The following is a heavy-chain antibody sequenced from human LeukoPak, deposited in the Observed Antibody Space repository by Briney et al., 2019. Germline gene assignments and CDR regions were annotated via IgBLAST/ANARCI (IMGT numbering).Heavy chain of an antibody. J-gene: IGHJ4*02. D-gene: IGHD2-15*01. Sequence: GGSLRLSCAASGFTFSSYAMTWVRQAPGKGLEWVSGISGSGVGTYYADSVKGRFTISRDNSKDMLYLQMNSLRAEDTAVYYCAKGVDIVVIVSALDYWGQGTLVTVSS. CDR3: AKGVDIVVIVSALDY. V-gene: IGHV3-23*01. CDR2: ISGSGVGT. CDR1: GFTFSSYA.